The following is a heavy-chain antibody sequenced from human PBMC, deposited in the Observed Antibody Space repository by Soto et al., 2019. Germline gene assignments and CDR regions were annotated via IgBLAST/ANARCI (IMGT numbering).Heavy chain of an antibody. Sequence: QVQLVESGGGVVQPGRSLRLSCAASGFTFSSYGMHWVRQAPGKGLEWVAVIWYDGSNKYYADSVKGRFTISRDNSKNTLYLQMNSLRAEDTAVYYCARADCSGGSCYSGLDYWGQGTLVTVSS. CDR3: ARADCSGGSCYSGLDY. D-gene: IGHD2-15*01. V-gene: IGHV3-33*01. CDR1: GFTFSSYG. CDR2: IWYDGSNK. J-gene: IGHJ4*02.